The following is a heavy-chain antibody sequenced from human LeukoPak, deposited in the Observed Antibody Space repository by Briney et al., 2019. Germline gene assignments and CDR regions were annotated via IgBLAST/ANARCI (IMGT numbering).Heavy chain of an antibody. D-gene: IGHD2-21*02. CDR1: GFTFSRYS. J-gene: IGHJ4*02. V-gene: IGHV3-21*04. Sequence: PGGSLRLSCAASGFTFSRYSMNWVRQAPGKGLEWVSSISSSSSYIYYTDSVKGRFTISRDNAKNSLYLQMNTLRADDTALYHCVKSREASIWYSLGDYWGQGSLVTVS. CDR2: ISSSSSYI. CDR3: VKSREASIWYSLGDY.